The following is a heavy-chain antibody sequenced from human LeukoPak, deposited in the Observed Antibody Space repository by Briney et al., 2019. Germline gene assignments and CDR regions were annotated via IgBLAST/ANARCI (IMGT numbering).Heavy chain of an antibody. V-gene: IGHV4-39*07. CDR2: IYYSGST. CDR3: ARLVPVDYDILTGSLIYGPFDY. D-gene: IGHD3-9*01. J-gene: IGHJ4*02. Sequence: KASETLSLTCTVSGGSISSSSYYWGWIRQPPGKGLEWIGSIYYSGSTYYNPSLKSRVTISVDTSKNQFSLKLSSVTAADTAVYYCARLVPVDYDILTGSLIYGPFDYWGQGTLVTVSS. CDR1: GGSISSSSYY.